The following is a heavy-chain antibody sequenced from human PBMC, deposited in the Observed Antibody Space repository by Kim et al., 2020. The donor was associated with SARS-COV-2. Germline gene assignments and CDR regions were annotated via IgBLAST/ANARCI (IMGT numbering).Heavy chain of an antibody. CDR3: ARDRNWGPRMHFDL. J-gene: IGHJ4*02. CDR1: GFTFKNFG. Sequence: GGSLRLSCAASGFTFKNFGMHWVRRAPGKGLEWVATIWYDGSNQYYTDSVKGRFIFSRDNSKNMLYLQMNSLRVEDTAVYYCARDRNWGPRMHFDLWGQGTLVTVSS. CDR2: IWYDGSNQ. D-gene: IGHD7-27*01. V-gene: IGHV3-33*01.